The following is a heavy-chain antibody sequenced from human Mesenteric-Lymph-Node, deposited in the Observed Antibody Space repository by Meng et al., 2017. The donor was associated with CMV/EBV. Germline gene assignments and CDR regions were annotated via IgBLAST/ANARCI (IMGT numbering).Heavy chain of an antibody. Sequence: SVKVSCKASGDTFSSYAISWVRQAPGQGLEWMGGIIPILGIANYAQKFQGRVTITADKSTSTAYMELSSLRSEDTAVYYCAAGYCSSTSCQYYYYGMDVWGQGTTVTVSS. CDR1: GDTFSSYA. D-gene: IGHD2-2*01. CDR3: AAGYCSSTSCQYYYYGMDV. V-gene: IGHV1-69*10. CDR2: IIPILGIA. J-gene: IGHJ6*02.